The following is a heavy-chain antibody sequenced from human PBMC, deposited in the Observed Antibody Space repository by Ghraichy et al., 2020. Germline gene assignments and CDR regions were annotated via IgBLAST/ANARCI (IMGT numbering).Heavy chain of an antibody. CDR1: GGSISSSNW. CDR2: IYHSGST. D-gene: IGHD3-22*01. V-gene: IGHV4-4*02. J-gene: IGHJ4*02. CDR3: ARRLTYYYDSSGPRGYYFDY. Sequence: ESLNISCAVSGGSISSSNWWSWVRQPPGKGLEWIGEIYHSGSTNYNPSLKSRVTISVDKSKNQFSLKLSSVTAADTAVYYCARRLTYYYDSSGPRGYYFDYWGQGTLVTVSS.